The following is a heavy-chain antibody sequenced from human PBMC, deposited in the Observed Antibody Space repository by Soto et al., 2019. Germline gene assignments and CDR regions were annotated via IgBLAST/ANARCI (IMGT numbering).Heavy chain of an antibody. J-gene: IGHJ5*02. D-gene: IGHD6-13*01. CDR3: ARGSIAAAGKNWFDP. Sequence: PSETLSLTCTVSGGSISSYYWSWIRQPPGKGLEWIGYIYYSGSTNYNPSLKSRVTLSVDTSKNQFSLKLSSVTAADTAVYYCARGSIAAAGKNWFDPWGQGTLVTVSS. CDR2: IYYSGST. V-gene: IGHV4-59*01. CDR1: GGSISSYY.